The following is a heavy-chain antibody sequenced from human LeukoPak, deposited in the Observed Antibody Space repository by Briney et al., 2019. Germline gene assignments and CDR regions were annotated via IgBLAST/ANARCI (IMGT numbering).Heavy chain of an antibody. Sequence: PGGSLRLSCAASGFAFSSYEMNWVRQAPGKGLEWVANIKQDGSEKYYVEFVKGRFTISRDNAKNSVYLQMNSLTAEDTAMYYCARWLQYRPYSLDVWGQGTTVTVSS. V-gene: IGHV3-7*05. CDR1: GFAFSSYE. CDR3: ARWLQYRPYSLDV. J-gene: IGHJ6*02. D-gene: IGHD4-11*01. CDR2: IKQDGSEK.